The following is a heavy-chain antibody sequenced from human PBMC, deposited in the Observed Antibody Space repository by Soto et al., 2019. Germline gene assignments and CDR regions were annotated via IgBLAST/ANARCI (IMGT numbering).Heavy chain of an antibody. CDR3: ARDVTYYDFWSGYSWFDP. Sequence: SETLSLTCTVSGGSISSGGYYWSWIRQHPWKGLEWIGYIYYSGSTYYNPSLRSRVTISVDTSKNQFSLKLSSVTAADTAVYYCARDVTYYDFWSGYSWFDPWGQGTLVTVSS. CDR2: IYYSGST. CDR1: GGSISSGGYY. D-gene: IGHD3-3*01. V-gene: IGHV4-31*03. J-gene: IGHJ5*02.